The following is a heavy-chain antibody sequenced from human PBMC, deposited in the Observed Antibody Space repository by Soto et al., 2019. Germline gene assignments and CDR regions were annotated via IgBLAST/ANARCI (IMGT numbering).Heavy chain of an antibody. CDR3: ARDIGFDFWSGLYYYYGMDV. D-gene: IGHD3-3*01. V-gene: IGHV3-30-3*01. Sequence: PGGSLRLSCAASGFTFSSYAMHWVRQAPGKGLEWVAVISYDGSNKYYADSVKGRFTISRDNSKNTLYLQMNSLRAEDTAVYYCARDIGFDFWSGLYYYYGMDVWGQGTTVTVSS. CDR2: ISYDGSNK. J-gene: IGHJ6*02. CDR1: GFTFSSYA.